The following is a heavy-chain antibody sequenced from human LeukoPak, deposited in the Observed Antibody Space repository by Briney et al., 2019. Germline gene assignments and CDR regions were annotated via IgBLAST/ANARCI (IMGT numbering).Heavy chain of an antibody. CDR3: AKATGKLRAQFGY. Sequence: GGSLRLSCAASGFTFSSYAMSWVRQAPGKGLEWVSAISGSGGSTYYADSVKGRLTISRDNSKNTLYLQMNSLRAEDTAVYYCAKATGKLRAQFGYWGQGTLVTVSS. CDR2: ISGSGGST. CDR1: GFTFSSYA. V-gene: IGHV3-23*01. J-gene: IGHJ4*02. D-gene: IGHD1-26*01.